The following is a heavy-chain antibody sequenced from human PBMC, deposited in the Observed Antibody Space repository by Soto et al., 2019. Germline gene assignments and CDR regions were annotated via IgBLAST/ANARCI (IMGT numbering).Heavy chain of an antibody. J-gene: IGHJ4*02. V-gene: IGHV3-74*01. CDR2: TNRDGSST. D-gene: IGHD4-17*01. Sequence: DVQLVESGGGLVQPGGSLRLSCAASGFTFSEYWMQWVRQAPGKGLVWVSRTNRDGSSTRYADSVKGRFTMSRDNAKNTVYLQMNDLRAEDTGVYYCARSATLTTLDWGQGTQVTVSS. CDR3: ARSATLTTLD. CDR1: GFTFSEYW.